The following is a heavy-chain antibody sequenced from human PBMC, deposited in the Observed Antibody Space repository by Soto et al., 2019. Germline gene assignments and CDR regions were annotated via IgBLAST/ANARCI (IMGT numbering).Heavy chain of an antibody. D-gene: IGHD6-13*01. CDR1: GGTFSSYT. Sequence: QVQLVQSGAEVKKPGSSVKVSCKASGGTFSSYTISWVRQAPGQGLEWMGRIIPILGIANYEQKLQGRVTITADNAPSTPYIELSSLISEDTAVYYCARDLVHSRSLYFLGCFDPLGQGTLVTVSS. CDR2: IIPILGIA. CDR3: ARDLVHSRSLYFLGCFDP. J-gene: IGHJ5*02. V-gene: IGHV1-69*08.